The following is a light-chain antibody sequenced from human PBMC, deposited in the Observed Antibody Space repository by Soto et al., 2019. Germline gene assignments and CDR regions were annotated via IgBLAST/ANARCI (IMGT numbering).Light chain of an antibody. Sequence: QDVLTQEPSVTVSPGGTVTLTFGSSTGAVTNGHYPYWFQQKPGQAPRTLIYDTTNRHSWTPARFSGSLLGGKAALTLSGAQPEDEAEYYCLLSYNGPYVFGTGTKVTVL. CDR3: LLSYNGPYV. J-gene: IGLJ1*01. CDR2: DTT. CDR1: TGAVTNGHY. V-gene: IGLV7-46*01.